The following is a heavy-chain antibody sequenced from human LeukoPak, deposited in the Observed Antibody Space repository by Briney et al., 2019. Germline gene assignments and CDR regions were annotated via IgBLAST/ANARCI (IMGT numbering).Heavy chain of an antibody. CDR3: ARRRPFVLWFGELRYYFDY. D-gene: IGHD3-10*01. CDR1: GGSISSNSYY. Sequence: SETLSLTCAVSGGSISSNSYYWGWIRQPPGKGLEWIGSIYYSGSTYYNPSLKSRVTISVDTSKNQFSLKLSSVTAADTAVYYCARRRPFVLWFGELRYYFDYWGQGTLVTVSS. V-gene: IGHV4-39*07. J-gene: IGHJ4*02. CDR2: IYYSGST.